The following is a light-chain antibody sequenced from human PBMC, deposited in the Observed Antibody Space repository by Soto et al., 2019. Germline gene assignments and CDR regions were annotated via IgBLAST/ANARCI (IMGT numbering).Light chain of an antibody. CDR2: EVS. CDR3: SSYAGSNNYV. V-gene: IGLV2-8*01. J-gene: IGLJ1*01. CDR1: SSDVGGYNY. Sequence: QSVLTQPPSASGSPGQSVTISCTGTSSDVGGYNYVSWYQQLPGKAPKLMIYEVSKRPSGVPDRFSGSKSGNTASLTVSGLQAEDEADYYCSSYAGSNNYVFGTGTKLTVL.